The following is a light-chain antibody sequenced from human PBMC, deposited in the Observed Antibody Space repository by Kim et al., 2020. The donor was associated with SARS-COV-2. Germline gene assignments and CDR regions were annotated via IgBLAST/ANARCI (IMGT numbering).Light chain of an antibody. CDR1: TSNIARST. CDR2: VND. CDR3: AAWDDSLNALV. Sequence: ELTQPPSLSGTPGQGVTISCSGSTSNIARSTVGWYQQLPGAAPKLLIYVNDQRPSGVSDRFAGSKSGTSASLAISGLQSADEADYYCAAWDDSLNALVFGGGTKVTVL. V-gene: IGLV1-44*01. J-gene: IGLJ2*01.